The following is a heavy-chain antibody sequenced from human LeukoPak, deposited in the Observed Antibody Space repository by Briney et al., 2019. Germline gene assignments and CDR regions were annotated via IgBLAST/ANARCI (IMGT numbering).Heavy chain of an antibody. J-gene: IGHJ5*02. Sequence: GASVKVSCKASGYTFTSYDINWVRQAPGQGLEWMGIINPSGGSTSYAQKFQGRVTMTRDTSTSTVYMELSSLRSEDTAVYYCASGGYCSSTSCFRRNWFDPWGQGTLVTVSS. CDR2: INPSGGST. D-gene: IGHD2-2*01. CDR3: ASGGYCSSTSCFRRNWFDP. CDR1: GYTFTSYD. V-gene: IGHV1-46*03.